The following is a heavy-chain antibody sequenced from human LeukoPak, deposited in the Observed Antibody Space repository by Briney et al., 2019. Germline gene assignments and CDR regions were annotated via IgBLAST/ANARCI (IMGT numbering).Heavy chain of an antibody. CDR3: ASSNWNDFSYYYMDV. D-gene: IGHD1-1*01. V-gene: IGHV4-38-2*02. CDR1: GYSISSGHY. J-gene: IGHJ6*03. Sequence: PSETLSLTCTVSGYSISSGHYWGWIRQPPGKGLEWIGSIYHSGSTYYNPSLKSRVTISIDKSKNQFSLKLTSVTAADAAAYYCASSNWNDFSYYYMDVWGKGTTVTVSS. CDR2: IYHSGST.